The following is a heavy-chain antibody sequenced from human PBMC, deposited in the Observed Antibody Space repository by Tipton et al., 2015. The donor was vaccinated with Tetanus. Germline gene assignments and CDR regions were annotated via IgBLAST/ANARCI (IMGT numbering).Heavy chain of an antibody. CDR1: GGSISSYY. J-gene: IGHJ3*02. CDR2: IYYNGST. D-gene: IGHD3-22*01. Sequence: TLSLTCTVSGGSISSYYWSWIRQPPGKGLEWIGSIYYNGSTYYNPSLKSRVTISVDTSKNQFSLKLSSVTAADTAVYYCARHGLRYYDSSGLGAFDIWGQGTMVTVSS. CDR3: ARHGLRYYDSSGLGAFDI. V-gene: IGHV4-59*05.